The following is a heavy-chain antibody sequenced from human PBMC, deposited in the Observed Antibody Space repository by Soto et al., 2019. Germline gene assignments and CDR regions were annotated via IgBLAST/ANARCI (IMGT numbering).Heavy chain of an antibody. CDR3: ARDLPGAYYYGMDV. CDR1: GFTFSSYA. J-gene: IGHJ6*02. Sequence: GGSLRLSCAASGFTFSSYAMHWVRQAPGKGLEWVAVISYDGSNKYYADSVKGRFTISRGNSKNTLYLQMNSLRAEGTAVYYCARDLPGAYYYGMDVWGQGTTVTVSS. CDR2: ISYDGSNK. V-gene: IGHV3-30-3*01. D-gene: IGHD1-26*01.